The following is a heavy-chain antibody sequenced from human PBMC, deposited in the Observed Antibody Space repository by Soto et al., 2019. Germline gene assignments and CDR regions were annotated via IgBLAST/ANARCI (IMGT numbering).Heavy chain of an antibody. CDR1: GFTFTSHA. Sequence: QGQLVESGGGVVQPGRSLRLSCAASGFTFTSHAMHWVRQTPGKGLEWVAAISYDETDKKYASSVKGRFTVSRDNVKNTLSLQMNSLRHDDTAVYYCAKDSGYQLPDNYFYYGLDVWCQGTTVSVSS. CDR2: ISYDETDK. CDR3: AKDSGYQLPDNYFYYGLDV. J-gene: IGHJ6*02. D-gene: IGHD2-2*01. V-gene: IGHV3-30*18.